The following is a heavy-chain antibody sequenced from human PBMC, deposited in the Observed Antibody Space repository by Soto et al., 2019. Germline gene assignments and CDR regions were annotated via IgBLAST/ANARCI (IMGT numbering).Heavy chain of an antibody. CDR2: IYHSGST. CDR1: GGSISSSNW. D-gene: IGHD2-2*02. V-gene: IGHV4-4*02. J-gene: IGHJ6*02. Sequence: SETLSLTCAVSGGSISSSNWWSWVRQPPGKGLEWIGEIYHSGSTNYNPSLRSRVTISVDKSKNQFSLKLSSVTAADTAVYYCARTSLGYCSSTSCYTSPNYYYYGMDVWGQGTTVTVSS. CDR3: ARTSLGYCSSTSCYTSPNYYYYGMDV.